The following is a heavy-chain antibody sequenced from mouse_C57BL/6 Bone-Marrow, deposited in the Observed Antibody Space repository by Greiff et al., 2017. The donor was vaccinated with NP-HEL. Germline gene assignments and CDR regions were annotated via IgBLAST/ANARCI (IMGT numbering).Heavy chain of an antibody. D-gene: IGHD1-1*01. J-gene: IGHJ1*03. CDR3: ARQHSSYWYFDV. CDR1: GFTFSDYG. Sequence: EVKLMESGGGLVKPGGPLKLSCAASGFTFSDYGMHWVRQAPEKGLEWVAYISSGSSTIYYADTVKGRFTISRDNAKNTLFLQMTSLRSEDTAMYYCARQHSSYWYFDVWGTGTTVTVSS. V-gene: IGHV5-17*01. CDR2: ISSGSSTI.